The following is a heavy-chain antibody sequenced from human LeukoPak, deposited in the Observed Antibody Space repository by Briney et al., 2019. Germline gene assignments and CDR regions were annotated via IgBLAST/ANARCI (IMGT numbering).Heavy chain of an antibody. V-gene: IGHV4-4*07. CDR1: GGSINSYY. Sequence: PSETLSLTCTVSGGSINSYYWTWIRQSAGKGLEWIGRMYSSGSTNYNPSLKSRVSMSVDTSKNQFSVKLTSVTAADTAVYYCARGGKATVVTMWGQGILVTVSS. J-gene: IGHJ4*02. D-gene: IGHD4-23*01. CDR2: MYSSGST. CDR3: ARGGKATVVTM.